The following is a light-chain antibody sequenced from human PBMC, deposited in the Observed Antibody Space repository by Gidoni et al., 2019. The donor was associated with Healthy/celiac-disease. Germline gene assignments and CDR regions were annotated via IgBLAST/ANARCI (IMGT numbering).Light chain of an antibody. J-gene: IGLJ3*02. V-gene: IGLV3-19*01. CDR1: SLRSYY. Sequence: SSQPPQDSAVSVALGQTVRITCQGDSLRSYYASWYQQKPGPAPVLVIYGKNNRPSGIPDRFSGSRSGNTASLTITGAQAEDEADYYCNSRDSSGNLLVFGGGTKLTVL. CDR2: GKN. CDR3: NSRDSSGNLLV.